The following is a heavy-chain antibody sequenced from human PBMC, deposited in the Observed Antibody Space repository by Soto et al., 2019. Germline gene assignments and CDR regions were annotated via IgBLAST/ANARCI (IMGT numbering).Heavy chain of an antibody. CDR3: ARVVTWDLLDWYFDL. J-gene: IGHJ2*01. CDR2: IRNKANSYTT. V-gene: IGHV3-72*01. D-gene: IGHD1-26*01. Sequence: EVQLVESGGGLVQPGGSLRLSCAASGFTFSDYYMDWVRQAPGKGLEWVGRIRNKANSYTTEYAASVKGRFTISRDDSKNTLYLQMNSLKTEDTAVYYGARVVTWDLLDWYFDLWGRGTLVTVSS. CDR1: GFTFSDYY.